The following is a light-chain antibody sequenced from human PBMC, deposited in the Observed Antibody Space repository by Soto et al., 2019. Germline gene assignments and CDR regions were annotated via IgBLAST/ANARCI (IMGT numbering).Light chain of an antibody. CDR2: RSN. J-gene: IGLJ2*01. CDR3: AVWDDSLSGLL. V-gene: IGLV1-47*01. CDR1: NSNIGTNY. Sequence: QSVLTQPPSASGTPGQRVIISCSGDNSNIGTNYVHWYQKFPGTAPKLLIIRSNQRPSGVPDRFAGSKSGTSATLAISGLRSEDEAEYSCAVWDDSLSGLLFGGGTKLTVL.